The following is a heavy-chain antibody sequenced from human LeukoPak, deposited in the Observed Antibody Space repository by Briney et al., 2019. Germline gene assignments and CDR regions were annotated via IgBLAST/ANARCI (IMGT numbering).Heavy chain of an antibody. V-gene: IGHV3-53*01. J-gene: IGHJ4*02. CDR1: GLTVSNNY. CDR3: TRDPTSDTTADY. Sequence: GGSLRISCAVSGLTVSNNYLSWVRQAPGKGLEWVSVIYADGRTYYADSVKGRFTISRDSSKNTLDLQMNSLRVEDTALYYCTRDPTSDTTADYWGQGTLVTVSS. D-gene: IGHD1-1*01. CDR2: IYADGRT.